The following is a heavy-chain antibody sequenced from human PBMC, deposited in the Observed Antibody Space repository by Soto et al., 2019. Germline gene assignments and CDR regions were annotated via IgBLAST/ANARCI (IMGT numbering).Heavy chain of an antibody. CDR2: IYDGGSA. Sequence: TSETLSLTCTVSEYSISFGYYWAWIRQPPGKGLEWIGTIYDGGSAFHNPSLKSRVTILVDTSKNQFSLKLNSVSAADTAVYYCARLSGAGSFDYWGQGTLVTVSS. J-gene: IGHJ4*02. CDR1: EYSISFGYY. V-gene: IGHV4-38-2*02. D-gene: IGHD6-19*01. CDR3: ARLSGAGSFDY.